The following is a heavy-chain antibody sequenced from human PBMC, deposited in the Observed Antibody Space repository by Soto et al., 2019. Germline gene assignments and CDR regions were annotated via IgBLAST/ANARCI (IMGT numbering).Heavy chain of an antibody. Sequence: SETLSRTWTLPGSSISSYYWSWIRQPAGKGLEWMGGIYTSGSNTYIPALKSRVTVPVDTSKNQFSLTLSSVPAADTAVYYCARERGETGGFFRGGFESEYYFDYWGQGTLVTVSS. CDR2: IYTSGSN. V-gene: IGHV4-4*07. D-gene: IGHD3-10*01. CDR1: GSSISSYY. CDR3: ARERGETGGFFRGGFESEYYFDY. J-gene: IGHJ4*02.